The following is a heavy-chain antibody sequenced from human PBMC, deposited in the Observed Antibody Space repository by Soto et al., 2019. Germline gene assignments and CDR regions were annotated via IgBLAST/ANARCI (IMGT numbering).Heavy chain of an antibody. D-gene: IGHD6-19*01. V-gene: IGHV1-69*01. J-gene: IGHJ5*02. CDR3: ARDLARIAVADQVGWFDP. CDR1: GGTFSSYA. CDR2: IIPIFGTA. Sequence: QVQLVQSGAEVKKPGSSVKVSCKASGGTFSSYAISWVRQDPGQGLAWMGGIIPIFGTANYAQKFQGRVTITADESTSTEYMELSSLRSEDTAVYYCARDLARIAVADQVGWFDPWGQGPLVTVSS.